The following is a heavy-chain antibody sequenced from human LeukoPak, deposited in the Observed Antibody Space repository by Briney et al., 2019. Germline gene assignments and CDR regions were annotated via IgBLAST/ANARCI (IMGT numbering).Heavy chain of an antibody. CDR1: GGPISSGGYY. D-gene: IGHD3-22*01. V-gene: IGHV4-31*03. J-gene: IGHJ4*02. Sequence: SETLSLTCTVSGGPISSGGYYWSWIRQHPGKGLEWIGYIYYSGSTYYNPSLKSRVTISVDTSKNQFSLKLSSVTAADTAVYYCARAQYYYDSSGYYYFDYWGQGTLVTVSS. CDR3: ARAQYYYDSSGYYYFDY. CDR2: IYYSGST.